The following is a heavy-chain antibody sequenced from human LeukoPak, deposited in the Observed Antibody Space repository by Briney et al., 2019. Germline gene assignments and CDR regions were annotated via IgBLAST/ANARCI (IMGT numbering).Heavy chain of an antibody. CDR3: ARHRDYYAT. CDR2: IYSSGTA. D-gene: IGHD3-10*01. CDR1: GASINNNF. V-gene: IGHV4-59*08. Sequence: SETLSLTCTVSGASINNNFWTWIRQPPGKGLEWIGYIYSSGTANYNPPLKSRVIISGDTSKNQISLNLTSVTAADTAVYFCARHRDYYATWGHGPIVNVSS. J-gene: IGHJ4*01.